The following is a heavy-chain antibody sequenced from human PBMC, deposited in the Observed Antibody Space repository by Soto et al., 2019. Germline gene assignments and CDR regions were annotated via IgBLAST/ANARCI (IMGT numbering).Heavy chain of an antibody. Sequence: GSLRLSCAASGFTLSDHYIDWVRQAPGKGLEWVSYISTSGTAIYYADSVKGRFTISRDNSKSSLSLQMDSLRADDTAIYYCVRDGYGDPYYYYGMDVWGQGTTVTVSS. CDR3: VRDGYGDPYYYYGMDV. V-gene: IGHV3-11*04. CDR2: ISTSGTAI. D-gene: IGHD4-17*01. CDR1: GFTLSDHY. J-gene: IGHJ6*02.